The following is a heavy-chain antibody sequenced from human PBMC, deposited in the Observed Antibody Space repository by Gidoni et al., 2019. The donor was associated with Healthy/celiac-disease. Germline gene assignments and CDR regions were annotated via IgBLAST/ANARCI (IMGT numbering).Heavy chain of an antibody. V-gene: IGHV4-38-2*01. CDR3: ARASIMVQGWYFDL. Sequence: QVQLQESGPGLVKPSETLSLTCAVSGYSISSGYYWGWIRQPPGKGLEWIGSIYHSGSTYYNPSLKSRVTISVDTSKNQFSLKLSSVTAADTAVYYCARASIMVQGWYFDLWGRGTLVTVSS. J-gene: IGHJ2*01. CDR1: GYSISSGYY. CDR2: IYHSGST. D-gene: IGHD3-10*01.